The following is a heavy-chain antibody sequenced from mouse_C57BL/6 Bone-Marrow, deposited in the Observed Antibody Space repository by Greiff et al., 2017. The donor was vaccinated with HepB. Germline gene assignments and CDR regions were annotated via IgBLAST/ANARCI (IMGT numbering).Heavy chain of an antibody. CDR3: ARSDDGYYAMDY. D-gene: IGHD2-3*01. J-gene: IGHJ4*01. V-gene: IGHV1-72*01. CDR1: GYTFTSYW. Sequence: QVQLTQPGAELVKPGASVQLSCKASGYTFTSYWMPWVKHRPGRGLEWIGRIDPNSGGTKYNEKFKSKATLTVDKPSSTAYMQLSSLTSEDSAVYYCARSDDGYYAMDYWGQGTSVTVSS. CDR2: IDPNSGGT.